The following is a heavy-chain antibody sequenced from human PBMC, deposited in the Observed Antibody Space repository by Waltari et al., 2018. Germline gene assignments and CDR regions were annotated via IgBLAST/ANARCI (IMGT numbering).Heavy chain of an antibody. CDR2: ISAYNGNT. CDR1: GYTFTSYG. J-gene: IGHJ4*02. D-gene: IGHD3-10*01. V-gene: IGHV1-18*01. Sequence: QVQLVQSGAEVKKPGASVKVSCTASGYTFTSYGISWVRQAPGQGLEWMGWISAYNGNTNYAQKVQGRVTMTTDTSTSTAYMELRSLRSDDTAVYYCARVLGYYGSGSPPYYFDYWGQGTLVTVSS. CDR3: ARVLGYYGSGSPPYYFDY.